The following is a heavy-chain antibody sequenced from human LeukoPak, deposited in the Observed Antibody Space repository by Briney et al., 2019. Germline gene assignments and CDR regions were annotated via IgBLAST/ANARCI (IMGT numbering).Heavy chain of an antibody. J-gene: IGHJ6*03. CDR1: GGTFSSYA. CDR2: TIPIFGTA. CDR3: ARSHNSSGYYDFWSGYYVYYYYYMDV. D-gene: IGHD3-3*01. V-gene: IGHV1-69*13. Sequence: GASVKVSCKASGGTFSSYAISWVRQAPGQGLEWMGGTIPIFGTANYAQKFQGRVTITADESTSTAYMELSSLRSEDTAVYYCARSHNSSGYYDFWSGYYVYYYYYMDVWGKGTTVTVSS.